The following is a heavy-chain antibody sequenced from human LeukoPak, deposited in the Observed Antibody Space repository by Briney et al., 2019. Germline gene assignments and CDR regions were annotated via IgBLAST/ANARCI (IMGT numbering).Heavy chain of an antibody. CDR3: ARAKYYYDSSGYYYYYMDV. CDR1: GGSISSYY. V-gene: IGHV4-4*07. CDR2: IYTSGST. J-gene: IGHJ6*03. Sequence: SETLSLTCTVSGGSISSYYWSWIRQPAGKGLEWIGRIYTSGSTNYNPSLKSRVTMSVDTSKNQFSLKLSSVTAAGTAVYYCARAKYYYDSSGYYYYYMDVWGKGTTVTVSS. D-gene: IGHD3-22*01.